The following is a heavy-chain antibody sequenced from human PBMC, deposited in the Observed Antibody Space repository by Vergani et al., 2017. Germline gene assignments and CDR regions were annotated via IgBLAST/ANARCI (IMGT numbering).Heavy chain of an antibody. Sequence: QVQLVQSGAEVKKPGASVKVSCKASGYTFTSYAMHWVRQAPGQRLEWMGWINAGNGNTKYSQKFQGRVTITRDTSASTAYMELSSLRSEDTAVYYCARGYTPRYSSGWYSDYYYYYMDVWGKGTTVTVSS. CDR3: ARGYTPRYSSGWYSDYYYYYMDV. CDR2: INAGNGNT. J-gene: IGHJ6*03. D-gene: IGHD6-19*01. CDR1: GYTFTSYA. V-gene: IGHV1-3*01.